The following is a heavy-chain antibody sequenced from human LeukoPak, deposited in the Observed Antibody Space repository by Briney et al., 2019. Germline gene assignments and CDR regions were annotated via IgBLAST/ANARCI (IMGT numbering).Heavy chain of an antibody. CDR2: IYTSVST. D-gene: IGHD3-22*01. V-gene: IGHV4-4*07. Sequence: SETLSLTCTVSGGSISSYYWNWIRQPPGKGLEWIGRIYTSVSTNYNPSLKSRVTISVDKSKNQFSLKLSSVTAADTAVYYCAREPFYYDSTLLDAFDIWGQGTMVTASS. CDR3: AREPFYYDSTLLDAFDI. J-gene: IGHJ3*02. CDR1: GGSISSYY.